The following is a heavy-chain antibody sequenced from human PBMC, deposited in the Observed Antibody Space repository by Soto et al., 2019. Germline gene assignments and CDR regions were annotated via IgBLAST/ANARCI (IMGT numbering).Heavy chain of an antibody. D-gene: IGHD3-10*01. V-gene: IGHV3-30*18. CDR3: AKDLVVLLWFGEFNNYYYYGMDV. CDR2: ISYDGSNK. CDR1: GFTFSSYG. Sequence: QVQLVESGGGVVQPGRSLRLSCAASGFTFSSYGMHWVRQAPGKGLEWVAVISYDGSNKYYADSVKGRFTISRDNSKNTLYLQMNSLRAEDTAVYYCAKDLVVLLWFGEFNNYYYYGMDVWGQGTTVTVSS. J-gene: IGHJ6*02.